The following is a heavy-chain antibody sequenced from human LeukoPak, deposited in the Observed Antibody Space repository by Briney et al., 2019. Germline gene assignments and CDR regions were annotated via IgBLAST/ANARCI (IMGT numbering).Heavy chain of an antibody. V-gene: IGHV4-39*01. CDR2: IYYSGST. CDR3: ARHTAAYFDY. J-gene: IGHJ4*02. Sequence: SETLSLTCTVSGGSISSSSYYWGWIRQPPGKGLEWIGSIYYSGSTYYNPSLKSRVTISVDTSKNQFSLKLSSVTAADTAVYYCARHTAAYFDYWGQGTLVTVSS. CDR1: GGSISSSSYY. D-gene: IGHD2-15*01.